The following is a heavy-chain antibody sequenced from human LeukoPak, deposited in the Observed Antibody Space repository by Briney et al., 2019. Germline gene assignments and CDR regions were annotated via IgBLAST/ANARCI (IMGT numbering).Heavy chain of an antibody. CDR3: ASDRSLIASLYYFDS. Sequence: GGSLRLSCAASGITFSAYTMNWVRQAPGKGLEWVSSISGSGTYIFYADSVKGRFTISRDNAKNSLHLQMNSLRAEDTAVYYCASDRSLIASLYYFDSWGQGTLVTVSS. D-gene: IGHD3-22*01. V-gene: IGHV3-21*01. CDR2: ISGSGTYI. CDR1: GITFSAYT. J-gene: IGHJ4*02.